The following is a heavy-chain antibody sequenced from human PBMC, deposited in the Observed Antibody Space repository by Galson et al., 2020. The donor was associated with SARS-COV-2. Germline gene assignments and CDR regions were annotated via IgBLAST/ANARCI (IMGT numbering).Heavy chain of an antibody. CDR1: GGSISSYY. D-gene: IGHD2-2*02. J-gene: IGHJ4*02. V-gene: IGHV4-4*07. CDR3: ARAGCSSTSCYNFDY. Sequence: QWIKAEMETSETLSLTCTVPGGSISSYYWSWLRQPAGKGLEWLGRIYTSGSTTYNPSLKSRVTMSVDTSKNQFSLKLSSVPAADTAVYYCARAGCSSTSCYNFDYWGQGTLVTVSS. CDR2: IYTSGST.